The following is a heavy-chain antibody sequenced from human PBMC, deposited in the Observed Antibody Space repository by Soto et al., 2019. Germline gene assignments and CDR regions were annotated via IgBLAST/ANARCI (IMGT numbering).Heavy chain of an antibody. Sequence: PSETLSLTCAVSGGSIGSSNWWSWVRQPPGKGLEWIGEIYHSGSTNYNPSLKSRVTMSVDMSKYQFSLKLTSVTAADTAVYYCAYSSTWSWFDPWGQGTLVTVSS. CDR3: AYSSTWSWFDP. J-gene: IGHJ5*02. V-gene: IGHV4-4*02. D-gene: IGHD6-13*01. CDR1: GGSIGSSNW. CDR2: IYHSGST.